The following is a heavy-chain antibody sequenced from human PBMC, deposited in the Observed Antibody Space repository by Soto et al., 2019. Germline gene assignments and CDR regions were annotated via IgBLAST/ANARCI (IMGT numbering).Heavy chain of an antibody. CDR1: GCTFISYA. CDR2: ISGSGGST. D-gene: IGHD2-15*01. CDR3: AKDPGSCSGGSCYSGPTFFDY. V-gene: IGHV3-23*01. J-gene: IGHJ4*02. Sequence: PGGSLRVSCAASGCTFISYARSWVRQAPGKGLEWVSAISGSGGSTYYADSVKGRFTISRDNSKNTLYLQMNSLRAEDTAVYYCAKDPGSCSGGSCYSGPTFFDYSGQGTLVTVSS.